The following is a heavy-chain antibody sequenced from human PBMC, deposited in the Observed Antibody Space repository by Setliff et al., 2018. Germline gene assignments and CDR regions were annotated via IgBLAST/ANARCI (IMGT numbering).Heavy chain of an antibody. J-gene: IGHJ4*02. CDR3: ARVSPRARKLTGDLDY. D-gene: IGHD7-27*01. CDR2: ISAYNGNT. CDR1: GYTFTSYG. Sequence: ASVKVSCKASGYTFTSYGISWVRQAPGQGLEWMGWISAYNGNTNYAQKLQGRVTMTTDTSTSTAYMELSSLRSEDTAVYYCARVSPRARKLTGDLDYWGQGTLVTVSS. V-gene: IGHV1-18*01.